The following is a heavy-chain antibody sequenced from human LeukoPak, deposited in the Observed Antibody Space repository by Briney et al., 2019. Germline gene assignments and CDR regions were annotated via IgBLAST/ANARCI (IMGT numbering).Heavy chain of an antibody. D-gene: IGHD2-8*01. CDR2: ISTSSSYI. V-gene: IGHV3-21*01. CDR3: AKDRSAPHMLWNAFDI. Sequence: GGSLRLSCAASGFTFSSYSMNWVRQAPGKGLEWVSSISTSSSYIYYAHSVKGRFTISRDNAKNSLYLQMNSLRAEDTAMYYCAKDRSAPHMLWNAFDIWGQGTMVTVSS. J-gene: IGHJ3*02. CDR1: GFTFSSYS.